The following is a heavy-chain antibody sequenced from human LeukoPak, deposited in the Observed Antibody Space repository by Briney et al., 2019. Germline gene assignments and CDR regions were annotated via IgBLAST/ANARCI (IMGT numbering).Heavy chain of an antibody. D-gene: IGHD3-22*01. CDR1: GFTFSSYS. CDR3: TTDSSVARATSYYYDSSGTNDDY. V-gene: IGHV3-21*04. Sequence: GGSLRLSCAASGFTFSSYSMNWVRQAPGKGLEWVSSISSSSSYIYYADSVKGRFTISRDNAKNSLYLQMNSLRAEDTAVYYCTTDSSVARATSYYYDSSGTNDDYWGQGTLVTVSS. J-gene: IGHJ4*02. CDR2: ISSSSSYI.